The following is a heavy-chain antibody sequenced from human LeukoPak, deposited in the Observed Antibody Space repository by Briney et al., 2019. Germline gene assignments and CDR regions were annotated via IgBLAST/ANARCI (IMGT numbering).Heavy chain of an antibody. V-gene: IGHV3-30*19. CDR3: ARPYSSGPDAFDI. CDR1: GFTFRSYG. CDR2: ISYDGSNK. D-gene: IGHD6-19*01. J-gene: IGHJ3*02. Sequence: GRSLRLSCAASGFTFRSYGMHWVRQAPGKGLEWVAVISYDGSNKYYADSVKGRFTISRDNSKNTLYLQMNSLRAEDTAVYYCARPYSSGPDAFDIWGQGTMVTVSS.